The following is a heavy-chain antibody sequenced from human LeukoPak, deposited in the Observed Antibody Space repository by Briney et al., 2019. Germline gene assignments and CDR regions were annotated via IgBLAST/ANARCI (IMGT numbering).Heavy chain of an antibody. CDR2: MNPHSGNT. CDR3: TRAPVPGNY. V-gene: IGHV1-8*01. J-gene: IGHJ4*02. CDR1: GYTFTTYD. Sequence: ASVKVSCKASGYTFTTYDINWERQASGQGLEWMGWMNPHSGNTGYAQKFQGRVTMTRDTSINTAYMELSSLTSDDTAVYYCTRAPVPGNYWGQGTLVTVSS. D-gene: IGHD3-10*01.